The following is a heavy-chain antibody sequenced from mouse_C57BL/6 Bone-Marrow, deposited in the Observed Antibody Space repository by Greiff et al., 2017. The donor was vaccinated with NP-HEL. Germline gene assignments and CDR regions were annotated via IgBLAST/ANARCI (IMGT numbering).Heavy chain of an antibody. CDR2: IYPRDGST. V-gene: IGHV1-85*01. Sequence: VQLQQSGPELVKPGASVKLSCKASGYTFTSYDINWVKQRPGQGLEWIGWIYPRDGSTKYNEKFKGQATLTVDTSSSTAYMELHSLTSEDSAVYFCARSGDYGSRNAMDYWGQGTSVTVSS. J-gene: IGHJ4*01. CDR1: GYTFTSYD. D-gene: IGHD1-1*01. CDR3: ARSGDYGSRNAMDY.